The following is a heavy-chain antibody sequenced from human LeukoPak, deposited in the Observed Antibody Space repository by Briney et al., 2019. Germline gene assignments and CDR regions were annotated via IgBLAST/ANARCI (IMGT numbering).Heavy chain of an antibody. Sequence: SETLSLTCAVSGDPVSSSNYYWSWIRQPPGKGLEWIGYIYYGGNTNYNPSLQSRVTISVDTSKSQFSLKLSSVTATDTAVYYCARLTRRSGNYFDYWGQGTLVTVSS. V-gene: IGHV4-61*01. CDR3: ARLTRRSGNYFDY. CDR1: GDPVSSSNYY. D-gene: IGHD1-1*01. CDR2: IYYGGNT. J-gene: IGHJ4*02.